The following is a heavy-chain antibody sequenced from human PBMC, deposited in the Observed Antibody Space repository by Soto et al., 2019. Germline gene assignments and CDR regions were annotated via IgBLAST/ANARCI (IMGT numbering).Heavy chain of an antibody. CDR2: ISYDGSNK. CDR3: ARSGFLEWLLPVDY. V-gene: IGHV3-30-3*01. D-gene: IGHD3-3*01. J-gene: IGHJ4*02. Sequence: PGGSLRLSCAASGFTFSSYAMHWVRQAPGKGLEWVAVISYDGSNKYYADSVKGRFTISRDNSKNTLYLQMNSLRAEDTAVYYCARSGFLEWLLPVDYWGQGTLVTVSS. CDR1: GFTFSSYA.